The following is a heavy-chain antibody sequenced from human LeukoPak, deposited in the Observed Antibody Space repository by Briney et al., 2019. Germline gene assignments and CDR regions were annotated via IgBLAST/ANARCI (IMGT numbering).Heavy chain of an antibody. Sequence: SETLSHTCTVSGGSISSSSYYWGWIRQPPGKELQWIASVYYSGRTNYSPSLKSRVTISVDTSDNQFSLQLNSVTAADTAVYYCARQGSAYYFDFWGQGLLVTVSS. CDR1: GGSISSSSYY. J-gene: IGHJ4*02. V-gene: IGHV4-39*01. D-gene: IGHD2-15*01. CDR2: VYYSGRT. CDR3: ARQGSAYYFDF.